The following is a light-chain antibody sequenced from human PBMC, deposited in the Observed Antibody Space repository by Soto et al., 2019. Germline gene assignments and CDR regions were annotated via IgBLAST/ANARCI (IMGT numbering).Light chain of an antibody. Sequence: QSVSSNLAWYQQKPGQAPRLLIYGASTRATGIPARFSGSGSGTEFTLTISSLQSEDFAVYYCQQYNNWPPGTFGQGTK. V-gene: IGKV3-15*01. J-gene: IGKJ1*01. CDR1: QSVSSN. CDR2: GAS. CDR3: QQYNNWPPGT.